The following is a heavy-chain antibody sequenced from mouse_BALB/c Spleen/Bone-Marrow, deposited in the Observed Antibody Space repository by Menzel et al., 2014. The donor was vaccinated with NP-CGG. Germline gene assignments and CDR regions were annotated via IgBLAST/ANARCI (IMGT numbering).Heavy chain of an antibody. CDR1: GYTFAEYT. Sequence: VQLQQSGPELVKPGATVKISCKTSGYTFAEYTMHWVKRSHGKSLEWIGGINPNNGGTSYNQKFKGEATLTVDKSSSTAYMELRSLTSEDSAVYYCARRAGTLYAMDYWGQETSVTVSS. D-gene: IGHD3-3*01. CDR2: INPNNGGT. CDR3: ARRAGTLYAMDY. J-gene: IGHJ4*01. V-gene: IGHV1-18*01.